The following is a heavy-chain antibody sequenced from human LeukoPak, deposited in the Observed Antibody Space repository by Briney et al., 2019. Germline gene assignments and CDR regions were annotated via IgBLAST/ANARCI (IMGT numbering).Heavy chain of an antibody. D-gene: IGHD4-17*01. J-gene: IGHJ4*02. CDR1: GYPFTGSY. CDR2: IDCNTGTT. V-gene: IGHV1-2*02. CDR3: AREGDYGDYVAY. Sequence: GASVKVSCKASGYPFTGSYLHWVRQAPGQGLEWMGWIDCNTGTTHYEEKFEARVTMTRDTSISTAHIEVSGLIFDDTAVYFCAREGDYGDYVAYWGQGTLVTVSS.